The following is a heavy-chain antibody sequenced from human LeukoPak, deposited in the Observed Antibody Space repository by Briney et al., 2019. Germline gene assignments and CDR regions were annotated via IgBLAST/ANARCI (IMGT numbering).Heavy chain of an antibody. CDR1: GYTLTSYD. CDR2: MNPNSGNT. D-gene: IGHD6-13*01. CDR3: AGGGSSWPFDAFDI. J-gene: IGHJ3*02. Sequence: ASVKASCKASGYTLTSYDINWVRQATGQGLEWMGWMNPNSGNTGYAQKFQGRVTITRNTSISTAYMEPSSLRSEDTAVYYCAGGGSSWPFDAFDIWGQGTMVTVSS. V-gene: IGHV1-8*03.